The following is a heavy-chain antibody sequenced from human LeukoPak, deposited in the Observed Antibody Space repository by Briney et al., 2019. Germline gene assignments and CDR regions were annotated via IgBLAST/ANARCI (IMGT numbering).Heavy chain of an antibody. CDR1: GYTFTAHK. CDR2: ITPNNGGT. J-gene: IGHJ4*02. Sequence: ASVKVSCKASGYTFTAHKMHWVRQAPGQGLEWMGWITPNNGGTKYAQKFEGRATMTRDTSISTAYLELSRLGSDDTAVYYCARDLSAVEGSEYWGRGTLVTVSS. CDR3: ARDLSAVEGSEY. D-gene: IGHD6-6*01. V-gene: IGHV1-2*02.